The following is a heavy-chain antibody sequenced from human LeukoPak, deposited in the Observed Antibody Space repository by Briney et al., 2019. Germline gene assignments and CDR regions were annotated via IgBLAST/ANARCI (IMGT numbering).Heavy chain of an antibody. CDR2: LYNSGTT. CDR1: GGSISSGGYY. D-gene: IGHD3-3*01. Sequence: SSQTLSLTCTVSGGSISSGGYYWSWIRQHPGKGLEWIGNLYNSGTTYYNPSLKSRVTISVDTSKNQFSLKLSSVTAADTAVYYCARGGARSSFYYDYWGQGTLVTVSS. J-gene: IGHJ4*02. CDR3: ARGGARSSFYYDY. V-gene: IGHV4-31*03.